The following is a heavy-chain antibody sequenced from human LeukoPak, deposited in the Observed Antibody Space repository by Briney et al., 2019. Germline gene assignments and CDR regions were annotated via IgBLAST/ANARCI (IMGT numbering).Heavy chain of an antibody. CDR2: ISYDGSNK. CDR3: AREFDGYYHYYGMDV. V-gene: IGHV3-30-3*01. J-gene: IGHJ6*02. CDR1: GFTFSSYA. D-gene: IGHD3-10*01. Sequence: GGSLRLSCAASGFTFSSYAMHWVRQAPGKGLEWVAVISYDGSNKYYADSVKGRFTISRDNSKNTLYLQMNSLRAEDTAVYYCAREFDGYYHYYGMDVWGQGTTVTVSS.